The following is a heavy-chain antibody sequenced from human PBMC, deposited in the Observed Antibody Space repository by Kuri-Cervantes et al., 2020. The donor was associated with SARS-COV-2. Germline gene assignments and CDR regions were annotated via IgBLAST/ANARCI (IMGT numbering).Heavy chain of an antibody. D-gene: IGHD6-13*01. J-gene: IGHJ3*02. V-gene: IGHV3-11*06. CDR3: ARGSRYSSSWRAFDI. CDR2: ISSSSSYI. CDR1: GFTFSDYY. Sequence: GESLKISCAASGFTFSDYYMSWIRQAPGKGLEWVSSISSSSSYIYYADSVKGRFTISRDNAKDSLYLQMNSLRAEDTAVYYCARGSRYSSSWRAFDIWGQGTMVTVSS.